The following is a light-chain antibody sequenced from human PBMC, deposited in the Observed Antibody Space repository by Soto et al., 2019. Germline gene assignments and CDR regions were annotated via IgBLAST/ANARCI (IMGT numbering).Light chain of an antibody. Sequence: EIVLTQSPGTLSVYPGERATVSCRASQSVSSSYLAWYQQKPGQAPRLLIYGASSRATGIPDRFSGSGSGTDFTLTISRMETEDFAVYYCKQYGSSPLTFGRGTKVDIK. CDR1: QSVSSSY. CDR2: GAS. J-gene: IGKJ4*01. CDR3: KQYGSSPLT. V-gene: IGKV3-20*01.